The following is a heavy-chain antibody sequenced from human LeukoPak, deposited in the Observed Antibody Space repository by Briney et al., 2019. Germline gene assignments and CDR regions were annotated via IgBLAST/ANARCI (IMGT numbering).Heavy chain of an antibody. CDR2: ISGSGGST. Sequence: GGSLRLSCAASGFTFSSYAMSWVRQAPGKGLEWVSAISGSGGSTYYADSVKGRFTISRDNSKNTLYLQMNSLRAEDTAVYYCAKVPPGKTWTWMYYFDYWGQGTLVTVSS. J-gene: IGHJ4*02. D-gene: IGHD1-1*01. CDR3: AKVPPGKTWTWMYYFDY. CDR1: GFTFSSYA. V-gene: IGHV3-23*01.